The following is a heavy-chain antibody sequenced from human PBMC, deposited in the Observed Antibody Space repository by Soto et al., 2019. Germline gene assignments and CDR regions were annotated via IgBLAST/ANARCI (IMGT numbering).Heavy chain of an antibody. D-gene: IGHD2-2*01. J-gene: IGHJ4*02. CDR3: ARGYCSSCGCSHYFDY. V-gene: IGHV1-2*02. CDR1: GYNFPGNY. Sequence: QVQLVQSGAEVKKPGASVKVSCKASGYNFPGNYIHWVRQAPGQGLEWMALINPTTGGTSYAQKFQGRFTVTWDTSISTADMELSRLTSDDTAIDYCARGYCSSCGCSHYFDYWGQGTLVTVAS. CDR2: INPTTGGT.